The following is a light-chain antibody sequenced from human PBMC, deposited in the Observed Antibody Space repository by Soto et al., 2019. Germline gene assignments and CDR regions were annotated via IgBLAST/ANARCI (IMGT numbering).Light chain of an antibody. CDR1: ATDVGGYNY. J-gene: IGLJ2*01. CDR3: TSYSSADVVHVL. CDR2: NVN. Sequence: QSVLTQPASVSGSPGQSVTISCSGTATDVGGYNYVAWYQQYPGKAPKLIIFNVNNRPSEVSDRFSGSKSGDTASLTISGLQTEDEAHYYCTSYSSADVVHVLFGGGTKLTVL. V-gene: IGLV2-14*03.